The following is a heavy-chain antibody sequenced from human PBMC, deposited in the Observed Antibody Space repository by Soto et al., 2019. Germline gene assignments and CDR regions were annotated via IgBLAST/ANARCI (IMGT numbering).Heavy chain of an antibody. CDR2: IYYSGRT. CDR3: ASVDYGGNSAEYFQH. CDR1: GGSISSGGSY. Sequence: SETLSLTCTVSGGSISSGGSYWSWIRQHPGRGLEWIGYIYYSGRTYYNPSLKSRVTISVDTSKSQFSLKLSSVTAADTAVYYCASVDYGGNSAEYFQHWGQGTLVTVSS. V-gene: IGHV4-31*03. J-gene: IGHJ1*01. D-gene: IGHD4-17*01.